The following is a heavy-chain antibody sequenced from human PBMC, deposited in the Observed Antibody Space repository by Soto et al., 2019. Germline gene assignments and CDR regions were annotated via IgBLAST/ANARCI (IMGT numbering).Heavy chain of an antibody. D-gene: IGHD1-26*01. Sequence: SVKVSCKASGGTFSSYTISWVRQAPGQGLEWMGRIIPILGIANYAQKFQGRVTITADKSTITAYMELSSLRSEDTAVYYCARAGLRGAHRENWFDPWGQGTLVTVSS. CDR3: ARAGLRGAHRENWFDP. J-gene: IGHJ5*02. CDR1: GGTFSSYT. V-gene: IGHV1-69*02. CDR2: IIPILGIA.